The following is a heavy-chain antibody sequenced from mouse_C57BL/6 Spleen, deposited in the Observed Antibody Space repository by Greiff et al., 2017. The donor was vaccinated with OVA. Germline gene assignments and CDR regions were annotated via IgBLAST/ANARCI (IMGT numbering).Heavy chain of an antibody. Sequence: QVQLKESGAELVRPGTSVKVSCKASGYAFTNYLIEWVKQRPGQGLEWIGVINPGSGGTNYNEKFKGKATLTADKSSSTAYMQLSSLTSEDSAVYFCARSRDGNYFDYWGQGTTLTVSS. CDR2: INPGSGGT. CDR3: ARSRDGNYFDY. J-gene: IGHJ2*01. D-gene: IGHD2-1*01. V-gene: IGHV1-54*01. CDR1: GYAFTNYL.